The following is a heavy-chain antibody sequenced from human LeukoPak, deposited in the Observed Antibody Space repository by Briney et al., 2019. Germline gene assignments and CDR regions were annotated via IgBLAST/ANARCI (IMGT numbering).Heavy chain of an antibody. CDR1: GYTFTSYG. D-gene: IGHD6-13*01. V-gene: IGHV1-18*01. CDR2: ISAYNGNT. J-gene: IGHJ6*03. Sequence: ASVKVSCKASGYTFTSYGISWVRQAPGQGLEWMGWISAYNGNTNYAQKLQGRVTMTTDTSTSTAYMELRSLRSEDTAVYYCARGAAAGLDYYYYMDVWGKGTTVTVSS. CDR3: ARGAAAGLDYYYYMDV.